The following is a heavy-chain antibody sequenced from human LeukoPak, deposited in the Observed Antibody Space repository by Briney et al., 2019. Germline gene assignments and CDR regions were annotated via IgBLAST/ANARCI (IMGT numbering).Heavy chain of an antibody. V-gene: IGHV5-51*01. Sequence: GESLKISCKGSGYRFTDYWIAWVRQMPGKGLEWMGIIYPGDSDTRYSPSFQGQVTFSADKSISTAYLQWSSLKASDTAMYYCARSVAAATYIDYWGQGTLVTVSS. CDR3: ARSVAAATYIDY. CDR1: GYRFTDYW. D-gene: IGHD2-15*01. CDR2: IYPGDSDT. J-gene: IGHJ4*02.